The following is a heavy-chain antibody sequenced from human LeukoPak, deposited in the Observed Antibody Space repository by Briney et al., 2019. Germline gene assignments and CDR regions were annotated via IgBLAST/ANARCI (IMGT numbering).Heavy chain of an antibody. CDR3: ARGDDFSGDY. Sequence: GGSLRLCCAASGFTFRTYWMSWVRQAPGKGLEWVANIHQDGNEKYYVDSVRGRFTISRDNAKNSLYLQMNSLRVEDTAVYYCARGDDFSGDYWGQGTLVTVSS. V-gene: IGHV3-7*04. D-gene: IGHD2-21*02. CDR2: IHQDGNEK. CDR1: GFTFRTYW. J-gene: IGHJ4*02.